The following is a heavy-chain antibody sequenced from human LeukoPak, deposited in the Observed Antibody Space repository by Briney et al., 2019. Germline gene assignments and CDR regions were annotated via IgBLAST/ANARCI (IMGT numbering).Heavy chain of an antibody. Sequence: PSETLSLTCTVSGGSISSYYWSWIRQPPGKGLEWIGYIYYSGSTNYNPSLKSRVTISVDTSKNQFSLKLSSVTAADTAVYYCATFVSSLYYFDYWGQGTLATVSS. D-gene: IGHD6-6*01. CDR3: ATFVSSLYYFDY. CDR1: GGSISSYY. V-gene: IGHV4-59*08. J-gene: IGHJ4*02. CDR2: IYYSGST.